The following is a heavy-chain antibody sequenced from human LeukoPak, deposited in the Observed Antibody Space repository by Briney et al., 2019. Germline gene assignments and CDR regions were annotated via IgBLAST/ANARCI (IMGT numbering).Heavy chain of an antibody. J-gene: IGHJ6*02. D-gene: IGHD6-13*01. Sequence: SETLSLTCTVSGGSISSYYWSWIRQPPGKGLEWIGYIYYSGSTNYNPSLKSRVTISVDTSKNQFSLKLSSVTAADTAVYYCARARDTSRWYQAWYHYSRMDVWGQGTTVTVSS. CDR1: GGSISSYY. V-gene: IGHV4-59*01. CDR3: ARARDTSRWYQAWYHYSRMDV. CDR2: IYYSGST.